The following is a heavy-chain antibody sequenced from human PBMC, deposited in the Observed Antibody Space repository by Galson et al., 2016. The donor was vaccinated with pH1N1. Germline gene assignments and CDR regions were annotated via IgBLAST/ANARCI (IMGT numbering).Heavy chain of an antibody. J-gene: IGHJ3*02. Sequence: SLRLSCAASGFTFNSYKMHWVRQAPGKGLEWVSSISSKSSYTHYADSLEGRVTISRDNADNSLYLQINSLRAEDTALYYCAASGSYDAFDIWGQGTMVTVSS. CDR3: AASGSYDAFDI. V-gene: IGHV3-21*06. CDR1: GFTFNSYK. D-gene: IGHD1-26*01. CDR2: ISSKSSYT.